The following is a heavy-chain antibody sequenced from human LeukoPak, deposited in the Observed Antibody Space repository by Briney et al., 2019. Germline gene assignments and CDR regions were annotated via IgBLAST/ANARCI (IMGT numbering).Heavy chain of an antibody. CDR2: IYTSGST. V-gene: IGHV4-4*07. J-gene: IGHJ6*03. CDR1: GGSISSYY. CDR3: ARKDTSAWYCSSTSCYADYYYMDV. D-gene: IGHD2-2*01. Sequence: SETLSLTCTDSGGSISSYYWSWIRQPAGKGLEWIGRIYTSGSTNYNPSLKSRVTMSVDTSKNQFSLKLSSVTAADTAVYYCARKDTSAWYCSSTSCYADYYYMDVWGKGTTVTVSS.